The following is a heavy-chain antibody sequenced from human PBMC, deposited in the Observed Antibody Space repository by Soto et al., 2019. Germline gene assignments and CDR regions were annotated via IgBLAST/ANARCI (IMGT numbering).Heavy chain of an antibody. CDR2: ISWNSDKI. D-gene: IGHD6-19*01. Sequence: EVQLLESGGGLVQPGRSLRLSCAPSGFTFDDYAMHWVRQAPGKGLEWVAGISWNSDKIAYADSVKGRFTISRDNAKNSLYLQMNSLRAEDTALYFCAKDSSGWDYFDYWGQGTLVTVSS. J-gene: IGHJ4*02. V-gene: IGHV3-9*01. CDR3: AKDSSGWDYFDY. CDR1: GFTFDDYA.